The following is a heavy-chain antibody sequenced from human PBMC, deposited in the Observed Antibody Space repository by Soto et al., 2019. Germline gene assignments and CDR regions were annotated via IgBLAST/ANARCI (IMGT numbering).Heavy chain of an antibody. CDR3: GRVAPGSYFDY. D-gene: IGHD2-15*01. CDR1: GGSISSGDYY. Sequence: QVQLQESGPGLVKPSQTLSLTCTVSGGSISSGDYYWSWIRQPPGKGLEWIGYIYYSGSTYYNPSLKSPVTISVDPAKNPFSLKLSSVTAAGTAVYYWGRVAPGSYFDYWGQGTLVTVSS. J-gene: IGHJ4*02. CDR2: IYYSGST. V-gene: IGHV4-30-4*01.